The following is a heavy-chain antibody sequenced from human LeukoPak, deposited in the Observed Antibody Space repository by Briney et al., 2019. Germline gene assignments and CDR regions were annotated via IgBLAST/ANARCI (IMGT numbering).Heavy chain of an antibody. Sequence: SETLCLTCTVSGGSISSYYWSWIRQPPGKGLEWIGYIYYSGSTNYNPSLKSRVTISVDTTKNQFSLKLSSVTAADTAVYYSARDFNYDSSGYLYNWFDPWGQETLVTVSS. J-gene: IGHJ5*02. CDR2: IYYSGST. CDR1: GGSISSYY. D-gene: IGHD3-22*01. CDR3: ARDFNYDSSGYLYNWFDP. V-gene: IGHV4-59*01.